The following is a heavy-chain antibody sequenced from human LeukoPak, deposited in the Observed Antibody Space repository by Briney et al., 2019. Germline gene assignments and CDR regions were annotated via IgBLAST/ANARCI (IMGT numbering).Heavy chain of an antibody. CDR2: IYLGDSDT. D-gene: IGHD1-26*01. V-gene: IGHV5-51*01. Sequence: GESLKISCKGIGDKFSTYWIGWVRQMPGKGLEWMGSIYLGDSDTRYSPSFQGRVSLSADKSASTAYLQWSSLKASDTAMYYCAIQWGSGGYDFWGQGTLVTVSS. CDR1: GDKFSTYW. CDR3: AIQWGSGGYDF. J-gene: IGHJ4*02.